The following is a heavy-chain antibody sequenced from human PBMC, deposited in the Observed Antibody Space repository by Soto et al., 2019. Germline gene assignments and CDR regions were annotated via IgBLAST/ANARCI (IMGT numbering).Heavy chain of an antibody. Sequence: QVHLVQSGAEVKKPGASVKVSCKGSGYGFTTYGITWVRQAPGQGLEWMAWISAHNGNTNYAQKLQGGVPVTRDTSTSTAYMELGSLRSDDTAVYYCARGRYGDYWGQGALVTVSS. J-gene: IGHJ4*02. CDR1: GYGFTTYG. D-gene: IGHD1-1*01. CDR2: ISAHNGNT. V-gene: IGHV1-18*01. CDR3: ARGRYGDY.